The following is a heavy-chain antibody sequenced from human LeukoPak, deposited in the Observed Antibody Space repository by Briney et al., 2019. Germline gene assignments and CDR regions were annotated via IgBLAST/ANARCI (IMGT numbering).Heavy chain of an antibody. CDR3: AKDSGVRWFGESYYYMDV. CDR2: IIGSGGST. J-gene: IGHJ6*03. D-gene: IGHD3-10*01. CDR1: GFTFSSYG. Sequence: GGTLRLSCAASGFTFSSYGMSWVRQAPGKGLEWVSTIIGSGGSTYYADSVKGRFTISRDNTKNTLYLQMNSLRAEDRAVYYCAKDSGVRWFGESYYYMDVWGKGTTVTISS. V-gene: IGHV3-23*01.